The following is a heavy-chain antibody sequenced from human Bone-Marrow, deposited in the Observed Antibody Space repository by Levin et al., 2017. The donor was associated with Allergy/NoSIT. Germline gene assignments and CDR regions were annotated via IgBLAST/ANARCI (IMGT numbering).Heavy chain of an antibody. CDR2: IKSSGDIV. V-gene: IGHV3-48*02. Sequence: SCAASGFTFSNYNMNWVRQAPGKGLEWISYIKSSGDIVYYADSVKGRFTISRDNPKNSLYLQMNGLRDEDTAVYYCVREGGSGSYSNYWGQGTLVTVSS. CDR3: VREGGSGSYSNY. D-gene: IGHD1-26*01. CDR1: GFTFSNYN. J-gene: IGHJ4*02.